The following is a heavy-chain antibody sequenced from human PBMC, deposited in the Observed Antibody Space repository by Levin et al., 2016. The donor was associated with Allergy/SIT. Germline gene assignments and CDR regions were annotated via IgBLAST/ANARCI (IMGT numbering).Heavy chain of an antibody. Sequence: ASVKVSCKASGYTFTSYGISWVRQAPGQGLEWMGWISPYNGNTNYAQKFQDRVTMTTDTSTSTAYMELRSLRSDDTALYYCARVRFTAVWGQSRNCFDPWGQGTLVTVSS. D-gene: IGHD4-11*01. V-gene: IGHV1-18*01. J-gene: IGHJ5*02. CDR3: ARVRFTAVWGQSRNCFDP. CDR1: GYTFTSYG. CDR2: ISPYNGNT.